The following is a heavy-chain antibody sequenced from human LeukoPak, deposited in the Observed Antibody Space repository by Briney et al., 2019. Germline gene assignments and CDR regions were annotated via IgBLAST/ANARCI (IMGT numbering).Heavy chain of an antibody. J-gene: IGHJ4*02. Sequence: GGSLRLSCVVSGFTFSTSAMSWVRQAPGKGLEWVSGISESGGSTYYADSVKGRFTSSRDNSKNTLYLQMNDLRAENTAAYYCAKDGYCSSTSCSPGFDYWGQGTLVSVSS. CDR2: ISESGGST. CDR3: AKDGYCSSTSCSPGFDY. D-gene: IGHD2-2*03. V-gene: IGHV3-23*01. CDR1: GFTFSTSA.